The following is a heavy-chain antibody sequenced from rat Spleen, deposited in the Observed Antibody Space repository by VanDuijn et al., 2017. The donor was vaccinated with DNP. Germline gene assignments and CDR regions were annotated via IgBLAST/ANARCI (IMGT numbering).Heavy chain of an antibody. CDR1: GFTFSDYN. CDR2: ITNTGDST. D-gene: IGHD1-12*03. CDR3: ARSWGDDGYPPFAY. J-gene: IGHJ3*01. V-gene: IGHV5-7*01. Sequence: EVQLVASGGDSVQPGRSLKLSCAASGFTFSDYNMAWVRQAPGKGLEWVASITNTGDSTYYSDSVKGRFSISRDNAKSTLYLQMDSLRSEDTATYYCARSWGDDGYPPFAYWGQGTLVTVSS.